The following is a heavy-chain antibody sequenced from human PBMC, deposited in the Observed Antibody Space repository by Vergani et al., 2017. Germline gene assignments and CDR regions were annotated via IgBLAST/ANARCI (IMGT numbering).Heavy chain of an antibody. J-gene: IGHJ6*03. CDR2: ISSSSSYI. V-gene: IGHV3-21*01. Sequence: EVQLVESGGGLVKPGGSLRLSCAASGFTFSSYSMNWVRQAPGKGLEWVSSISSSSSYIYYADSVKGRFTISRDNAKNSLYLQMNSLSAEDTAVYYCARGAVVVPAAIYYYYYMDVWGKGTTVTVTS. CDR3: ARGAVVVPAAIYYYYYMDV. D-gene: IGHD2-2*01. CDR1: GFTFSSYS.